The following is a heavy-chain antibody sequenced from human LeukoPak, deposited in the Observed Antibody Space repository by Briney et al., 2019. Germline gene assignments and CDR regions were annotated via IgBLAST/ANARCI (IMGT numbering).Heavy chain of an antibody. CDR3: VGGNSGYNTIKSFYV. V-gene: IGHV3-23*01. CDR2: ISGSGGST. Sequence: GGSLRLSCAASGFTFSSYAMSWVRQAPGKGLEWVSAISGSGGSTYYADSVKGRLTISRDNSKNTMYLQMNNLRDEDTAVYYCVGGNSGYNTIKSFYVGGKGKMV. J-gene: IGHJ3*01. CDR1: GFTFSSYA. D-gene: IGHD3-22*01.